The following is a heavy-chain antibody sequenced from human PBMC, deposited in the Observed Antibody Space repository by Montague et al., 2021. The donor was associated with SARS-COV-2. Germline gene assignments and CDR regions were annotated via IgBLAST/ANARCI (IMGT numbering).Heavy chain of an antibody. J-gene: IGHJ4*02. Sequence: SETLSLTCAVYGGSFGDYKWTWIRQSPGKGLEWLGQIGHSGSANYNPSLKSRVTISVDTAKNQFSLKLTSANVADTAVYYCTRGAPGYWGQGALVTVSS. CDR2: IGHSGSA. CDR3: TRGAPGY. V-gene: IGHV4-34*01. CDR1: GGSFGDYK.